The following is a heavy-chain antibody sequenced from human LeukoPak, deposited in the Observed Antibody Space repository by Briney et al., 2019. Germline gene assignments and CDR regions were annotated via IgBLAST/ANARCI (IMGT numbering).Heavy chain of an antibody. V-gene: IGHV4-61*01. Sequence: SETLSLTGTVSGGSVSSGSYYWSWIRQPPGKGLEWIGYIYYSGSTNYNPSLKSRVTISVDTSKNQFSLKLSSVTAADTAVYYCARETCGRYFDYWGQGTLVTVSS. CDR2: IYYSGST. J-gene: IGHJ4*02. CDR1: GGSVSSGSYY. CDR3: ARETCGRYFDY.